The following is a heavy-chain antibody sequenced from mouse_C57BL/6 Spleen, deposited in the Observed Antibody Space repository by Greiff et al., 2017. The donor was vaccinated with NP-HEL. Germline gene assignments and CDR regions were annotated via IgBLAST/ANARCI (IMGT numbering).Heavy chain of an antibody. V-gene: IGHV1-59*01. CDR2: IDPSDSYT. CDR1: GYTFTSYW. CDR3: ARGSYYAMDY. Sequence: QVQLKQPGAELVRPGTSVKLSCKASGYTFTSYWMHWVKQRPGQGLEWIGVIDPSDSYTNYNQKFKGKATLTVDTSSSTAYMQLSSLTSEDSAVYYCARGSYYAMDYWGQGTSVTVSS. J-gene: IGHJ4*01.